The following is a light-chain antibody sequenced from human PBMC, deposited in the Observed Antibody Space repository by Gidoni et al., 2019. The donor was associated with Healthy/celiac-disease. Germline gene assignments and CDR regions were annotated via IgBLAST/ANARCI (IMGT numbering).Light chain of an antibody. CDR2: DAS. J-gene: IGKJ4*01. CDR3: QQYAKPLP. CDR1: QDISNY. V-gene: IGKV1-33*01. Sequence: DSQMTQSTSSLSASVGDRVTITCQASQDISNYLNWYKQKPGKAPKLLIYDASNLETGVPSRFSGSGSGTDFPFSISSLQPEDIATYYCQQYAKPLPFGGGTKVEIQ.